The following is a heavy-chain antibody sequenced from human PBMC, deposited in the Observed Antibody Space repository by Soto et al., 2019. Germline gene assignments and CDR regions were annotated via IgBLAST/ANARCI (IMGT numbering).Heavy chain of an antibody. Sequence: SETLSLTCKMSGDSYSISTYSWSWIRQPPGKALQWIGFIYQSGVTSYNPSLESRVSISLDRSNNQCSLKLKSVTAADTAVYFCAGMPYTSGLRFDPWGPGTLVTVSS. D-gene: IGHD6-19*01. CDR1: GDSYSISTYS. CDR2: IYQSGVT. CDR3: AGMPYTSGLRFDP. V-gene: IGHV4-30-2*01. J-gene: IGHJ5*02.